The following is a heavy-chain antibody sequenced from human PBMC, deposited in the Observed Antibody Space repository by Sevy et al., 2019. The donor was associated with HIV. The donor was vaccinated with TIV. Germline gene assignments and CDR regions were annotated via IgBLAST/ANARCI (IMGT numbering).Heavy chain of an antibody. J-gene: IGHJ5*02. CDR3: ARGFDTPRGFDP. Sequence: SETLSLTCGVSGGSISSSNWCHWVRQPPGKGLEWIGEIYRSGGTNYNPSLKSRVTISVDNSKNQFSLQLNSVTAADTAVYYCARGFDTPRGFDPWGQGTLVTVSS. V-gene: IGHV4-4*02. CDR2: IYRSGGT. CDR1: GGSISSSNW. D-gene: IGHD3-10*01.